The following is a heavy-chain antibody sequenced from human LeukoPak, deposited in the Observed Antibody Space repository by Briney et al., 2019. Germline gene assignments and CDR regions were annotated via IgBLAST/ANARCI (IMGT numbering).Heavy chain of an antibody. CDR1: GFTFSSYS. J-gene: IGHJ6*02. CDR2: ISSSSSYI. Sequence: GGSLRLSCAASGFTFSSYSMNWVRQAPGKGLEWVSSISSSSSYIYYADSVKGRFTISRDNSKNTLYLQMNSLRAEDTAVYYCAREGSGYSSSWYSDYYYGMDVWGQGTTVTVSS. CDR3: AREGSGYSSSWYSDYYYGMDV. V-gene: IGHV3-21*04. D-gene: IGHD6-13*01.